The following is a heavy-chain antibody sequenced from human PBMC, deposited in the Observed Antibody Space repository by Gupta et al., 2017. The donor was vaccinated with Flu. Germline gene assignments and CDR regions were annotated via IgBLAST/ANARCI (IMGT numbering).Heavy chain of an antibody. Sequence: EVQLVESGGGLVQPGGSLRLSCAASGFTVSSNYMSWVRQAPGKGLEWVSVIYSGGSTYYADSVKGRFTISRDNSKNTLYLQMNSLRAEDTAVYYCASSGFYYDSSGLSLDAFDIWGQGTMVTVSS. CDR1: GFTVSSNY. J-gene: IGHJ3*02. CDR2: IYSGGST. D-gene: IGHD3-22*01. V-gene: IGHV3-66*02. CDR3: ASSGFYYDSSGLSLDAFDI.